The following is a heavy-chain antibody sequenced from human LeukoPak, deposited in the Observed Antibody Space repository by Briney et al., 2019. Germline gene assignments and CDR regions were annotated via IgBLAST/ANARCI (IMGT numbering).Heavy chain of an antibody. Sequence: SDTLSLTCTVSGGSITSHYWAWIRQPPGKALEWIGYIYHSGGTTYKPSLKSRVTISLDTSDNQVPLRLTSVTAADTAVYYCARVGSYDSSGYYFTDWGQGTPVTVSS. D-gene: IGHD3-22*01. CDR2: IYHSGGT. CDR1: GGSITSHY. CDR3: ARVGSYDSSGYYFTD. J-gene: IGHJ4*02. V-gene: IGHV4-59*11.